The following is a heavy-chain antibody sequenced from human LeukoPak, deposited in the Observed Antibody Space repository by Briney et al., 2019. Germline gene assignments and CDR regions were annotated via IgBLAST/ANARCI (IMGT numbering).Heavy chain of an antibody. CDR3: ASGRLPYYFDY. J-gene: IGHJ4*02. CDR1: GFTFSSYA. Sequence: GGSLRLPCAASGFTFSSYAMHWVRQAPGKGLEWVAVISYDGSNKYYADSVKGRFTISRDNSKNTLYLQMNSLRAEDTAVYYCASGRLPYYFDYWGQGTLVTVSS. CDR2: ISYDGSNK. V-gene: IGHV3-30-3*01.